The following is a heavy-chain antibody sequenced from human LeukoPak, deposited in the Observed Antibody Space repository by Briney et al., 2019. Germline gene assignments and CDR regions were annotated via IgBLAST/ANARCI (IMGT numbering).Heavy chain of an antibody. Sequence: SETLSLTCTVSGGSISSGSYYWSWIRQPAGKGLEWIGRIYTSGSTNYNPSLKSRVTMSVDTSKNQFSLKLSSVTAADTAVYYCARVAAAGTFDYWGQGTLVTVSS. V-gene: IGHV4-61*02. CDR2: IYTSGST. D-gene: IGHD6-13*01. CDR1: GGSISSGSYY. J-gene: IGHJ4*02. CDR3: ARVAAAGTFDY.